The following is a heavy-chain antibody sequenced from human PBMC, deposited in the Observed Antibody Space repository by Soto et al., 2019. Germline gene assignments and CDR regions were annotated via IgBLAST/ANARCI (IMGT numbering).Heavy chain of an antibody. J-gene: IGHJ6*02. CDR2: MNPNNCNT. D-gene: IGHD3-10*01. V-gene: IGHV1-8*01. CDR3: ARGSLWFGEDCGMDV. Sequence: QVQLVQSGAEVKKPGASVKVSCTAPGYTFSSYDLNWVRQATGQGREMMGWMNPNNCNTGYAQKFQGRVTMTRNTSISTAYIELSSLRSEYTAVYYCARGSLWFGEDCGMDVWGHGTTFTVSS. CDR1: GYTFSSYD.